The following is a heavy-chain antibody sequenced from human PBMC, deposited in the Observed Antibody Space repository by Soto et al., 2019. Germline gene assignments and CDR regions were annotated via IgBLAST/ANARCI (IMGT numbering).Heavy chain of an antibody. CDR2: ISTYNDDT. CDR1: GYTFTRSG. J-gene: IGHJ6*02. CDR3: AREGVAPYYYYGMDV. Sequence: QVQLVQSGAEVKKPGASVKVSCKASGYTFTRSGISWVRQAPGQGLAWMGWISTYNDDTNYAQTFKGSVTMTTDTSXXTVYMELRSLRSDDTAVYYCAREGVAPYYYYGMDVWGQGTPVTVSS. D-gene: IGHD5-12*01. V-gene: IGHV1-18*01.